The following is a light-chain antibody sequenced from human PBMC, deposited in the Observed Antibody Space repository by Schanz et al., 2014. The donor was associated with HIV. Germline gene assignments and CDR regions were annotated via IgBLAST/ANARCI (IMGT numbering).Light chain of an antibody. V-gene: IGKV4-1*01. CDR3: HQYYFSPYT. CDR1: QSVLYSPNNKNY. J-gene: IGKJ2*01. Sequence: DIVMTQSPDSLAVSLGERATINCKSSQSVLYSPNNKNYVAWYQQKPGQPPKLLIYWASTRESGVPDRFSGSGSGTDFTLTISSLQAEDVAVYYCHQYYFSPYTFGRGTKLEIK. CDR2: WAS.